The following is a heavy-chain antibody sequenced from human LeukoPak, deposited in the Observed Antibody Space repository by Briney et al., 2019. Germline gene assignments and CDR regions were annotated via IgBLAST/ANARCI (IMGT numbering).Heavy chain of an antibody. D-gene: IGHD3-10*01. CDR2: INPDSSSA. CDR1: GFTFSRYW. CDR3: SANPFGVHDF. V-gene: IGHV3-74*01. Sequence: GESLRLSCGGSGFTFSRYWMHWVRQVPGRGLVWVSRINPDSSSASYADSVKGRFTISRDNAKNTLYLQMSSLRAEDKAVYYCSANPFGVHDFWGQGTLVTVSS. J-gene: IGHJ4*02.